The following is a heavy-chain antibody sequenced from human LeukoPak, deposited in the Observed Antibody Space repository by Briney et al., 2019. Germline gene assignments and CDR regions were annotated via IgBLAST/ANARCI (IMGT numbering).Heavy chain of an antibody. D-gene: IGHD5-18*01. CDR1: EFTFNSYA. V-gene: IGHV3-30*02. CDR3: AKEQLWEPDLLPDY. Sequence: PGGSLRLSCAASEFTFNSYAMHWVRQAPGKGLEWVAFIRYDGSYKYYADSVKGRFTISRDNSQNTLYLQMNSLRAEDTVVYYCAKEQLWEPDLLPDYWGQGTLVTVSS. J-gene: IGHJ4*02. CDR2: IRYDGSYK.